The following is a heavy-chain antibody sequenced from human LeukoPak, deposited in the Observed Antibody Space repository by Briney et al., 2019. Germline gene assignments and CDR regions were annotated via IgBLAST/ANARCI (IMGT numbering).Heavy chain of an antibody. CDR3: ARDLGRSWYFDL. V-gene: IGHV1-2*02. Sequence: ASVKVSCKASGYTFTGYYMHWVRQAPGQGLEWMGWINPNSGGTNYAQKFQGRVTMTRDTSISTAYMELRRLRSDDTAVYYCARDLGRSWYFDLWGRGTLVTVSS. CDR2: INPNSGGT. CDR1: GYTFTGYY. J-gene: IGHJ2*01.